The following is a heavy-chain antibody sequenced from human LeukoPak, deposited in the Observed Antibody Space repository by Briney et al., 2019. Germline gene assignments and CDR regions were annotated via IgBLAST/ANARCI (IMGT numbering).Heavy chain of an antibody. CDR1: GGSISSGGYY. J-gene: IGHJ3*02. D-gene: IGHD5-12*01. Sequence: SETLSLTCTVSGGSISSGGYYWSWIRQHPGKGLEWIGYIYYSGSTYYNPSPKSRVTISVDTSKNQFSLKLSSVTAADTAVYYCARDPGGYSGYGLGVAFDIWGQGTMVTVSS. CDR2: IYYSGST. CDR3: ARDPGGYSGYGLGVAFDI. V-gene: IGHV4-31*03.